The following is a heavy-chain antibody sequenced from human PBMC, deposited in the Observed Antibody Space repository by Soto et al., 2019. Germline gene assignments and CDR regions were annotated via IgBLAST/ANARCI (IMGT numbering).Heavy chain of an antibody. D-gene: IGHD2-8*01. CDR2: ISYDGGTT. CDR1: GFTFSSYG. J-gene: IGHJ5*02. CDR3: TTESYCTNGVCSCP. Sequence: GGSLRLSCAASGFTFSSYGMHWVRQAPGKGLEWVAVISYDGGTTDYAAPVKGRFTISRDDSKNTLYLQMNSLKTEDTAVYYCTTESYCTNGVCSCPWGQGTLVTVSS. V-gene: IGHV3-15*01.